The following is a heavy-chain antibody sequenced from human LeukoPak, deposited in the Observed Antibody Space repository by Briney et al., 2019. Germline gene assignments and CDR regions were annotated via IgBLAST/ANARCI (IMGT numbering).Heavy chain of an antibody. D-gene: IGHD5-12*01. CDR3: AKVDIVATRWFDP. J-gene: IGHJ5*02. Sequence: GASVKVSCKASGYTFTGYYMHWVRQAPGQGLEWMGWINPNSGGTNYAQKFQGRVTMTRDTSISTPYMELSRLRSDDTAVYYCAKVDIVATRWFDPWGQGTLVTVSS. CDR1: GYTFTGYY. CDR2: INPNSGGT. V-gene: IGHV1-2*02.